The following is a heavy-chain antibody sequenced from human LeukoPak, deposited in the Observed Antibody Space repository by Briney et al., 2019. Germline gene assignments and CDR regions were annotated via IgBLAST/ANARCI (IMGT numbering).Heavy chain of an antibody. J-gene: IGHJ4*02. D-gene: IGHD3-3*01. Sequence: GGSLRLSCAASGFTFSNYGMSWVRQAPGKGLQWVGRIKSKTDGGTTDYAAPVKGRFTISRDDSKNTLYLQMNSLKTEDTAVYYCTTERPGRFLEWLFTYWGQGTLVTVSS. CDR2: IKSKTDGGTT. V-gene: IGHV3-15*01. CDR1: GFTFSNYG. CDR3: TTERPGRFLEWLFTY.